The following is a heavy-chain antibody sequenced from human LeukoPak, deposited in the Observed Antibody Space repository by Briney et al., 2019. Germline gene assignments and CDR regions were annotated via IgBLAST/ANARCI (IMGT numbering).Heavy chain of an antibody. J-gene: IGHJ5*02. V-gene: IGHV4-61*02. D-gene: IGHD6-25*01. CDR2: IYTSGST. CDR1: GDSITSGIHY. CDR3: ARPRRLNRSWFDP. Sequence: SETLSLTCTASGDSITSGIHYWSWFRQPAGKGLEWIGRIYTSGSTNYNPSLKSRVTISVDTSKNQFSLKLSSVTAADTAVYYCARPRRLNRSWFDPWGQGTLVTVSS.